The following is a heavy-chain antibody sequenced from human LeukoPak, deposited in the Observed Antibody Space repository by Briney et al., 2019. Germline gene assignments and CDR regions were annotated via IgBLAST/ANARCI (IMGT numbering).Heavy chain of an antibody. J-gene: IGHJ3*02. V-gene: IGHV5-51*01. CDR2: IYPGDSDT. D-gene: IGHD2-2*01. CDR1: GYSFTSYW. Sequence: GESLKISRKGSGYSFTSYWIGWVRQMPGKGLEWMGIIYPGDSDTRYSPSFQGQVTISADKSISTAYLQWSSLKASDTAMYYCARHGCSSTSCFVIWGQGTMVTVSS. CDR3: ARHGCSSTSCFVI.